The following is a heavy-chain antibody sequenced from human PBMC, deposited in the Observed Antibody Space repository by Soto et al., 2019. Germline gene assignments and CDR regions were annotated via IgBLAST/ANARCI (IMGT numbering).Heavy chain of an antibody. V-gene: IGHV3-23*01. CDR1: GFTFSDYA. CDR2: ISESGGST. CDR3: AKRSPYSSGWYSPIFDY. D-gene: IGHD6-13*01. J-gene: IGHJ4*02. Sequence: VGSLRLSCAASGFTFSDYAMSWVRQAPGKGLEWVSVISESGGSTHYADSVRGRFTVSRDNSKNSLSLRMNSLRDEDTAVYFCAKRSPYSSGWYSPIFDYWGRGALVTVSS.